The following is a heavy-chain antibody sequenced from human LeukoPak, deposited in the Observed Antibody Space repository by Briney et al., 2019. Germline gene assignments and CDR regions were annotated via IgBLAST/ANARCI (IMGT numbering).Heavy chain of an antibody. D-gene: IGHD3-22*01. Sequence: PSETLSLTCAVYGGSFSGYYWGWIRQPPGKGLEWIGEINHSGSTNYNPSLKSRVTISVDTSKNQFSLKLSSVTAADTAVYYCARGRHDSSGYYQRDYYYMDVWGKGTTVTVSS. CDR3: ARGRHDSSGYYQRDYYYMDV. CDR2: INHSGST. J-gene: IGHJ6*03. V-gene: IGHV4-34*01. CDR1: GGSFSGYY.